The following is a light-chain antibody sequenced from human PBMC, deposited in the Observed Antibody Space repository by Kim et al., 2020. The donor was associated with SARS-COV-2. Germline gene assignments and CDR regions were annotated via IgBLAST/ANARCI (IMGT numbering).Light chain of an antibody. J-gene: IGKJ2*03. CDR2: GAT. Sequence: VSPGERAPLACRAGQSAASNLAWYQQKPGQAPRLLIYGATTRATGIPARFSGSGSGTEFTLSITSMQSEDSAVYYCQQYNNWPRGFGQGTKLEI. CDR1: QSAASN. V-gene: IGKV3-15*01. CDR3: QQYNNWPRG.